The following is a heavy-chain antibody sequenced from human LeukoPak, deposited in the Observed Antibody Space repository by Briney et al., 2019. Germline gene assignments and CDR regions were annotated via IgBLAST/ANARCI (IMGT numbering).Heavy chain of an antibody. Sequence: GESLQISCKGSGYTFPSYWIGWVRPMPGKGLEWMGIIYPGDSDTRYSPSFQGHVTISADKSISTAYLQWSSLKASDTAMYYCARLRYLGKGNFDYWGQGTLVTVSS. D-gene: IGHD7-27*01. CDR2: IYPGDSDT. V-gene: IGHV5-51*01. CDR1: GYTFPSYW. J-gene: IGHJ4*02. CDR3: ARLRYLGKGNFDY.